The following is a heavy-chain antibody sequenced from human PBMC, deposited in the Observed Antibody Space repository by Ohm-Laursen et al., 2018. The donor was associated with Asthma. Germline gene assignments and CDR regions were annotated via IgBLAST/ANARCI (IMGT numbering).Heavy chain of an antibody. Sequence: SETLSLTCAVYGGSFSGYYWSWIRQPPGKGLEWIGEINHSGSTNYNPSLKSRVTISVDTSKNQFSLKLSSVTAADTVVYYCARGWWHWGQGTLVTVSS. V-gene: IGHV4-34*01. CDR1: GGSFSGYY. D-gene: IGHD2-8*02. CDR2: INHSGST. CDR3: ARGWWH. J-gene: IGHJ1*01.